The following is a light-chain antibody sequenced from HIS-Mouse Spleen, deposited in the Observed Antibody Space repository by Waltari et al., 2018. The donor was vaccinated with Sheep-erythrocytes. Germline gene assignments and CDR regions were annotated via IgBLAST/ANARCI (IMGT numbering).Light chain of an antibody. CDR3: CSYAGSSTFHVV. Sequence: QSALTPPASVSGSPGQSITISCTGTSRAVGSYNLVSWYQQHPGKAPKLMIYEGSKRPSGVSNRFSGSKSGNTASLTISGLQAEDEADYYCCSYAGSSTFHVVFGGGTKLTVL. CDR1: SRAVGSYNL. J-gene: IGLJ2*01. CDR2: EGS. V-gene: IGLV2-23*03.